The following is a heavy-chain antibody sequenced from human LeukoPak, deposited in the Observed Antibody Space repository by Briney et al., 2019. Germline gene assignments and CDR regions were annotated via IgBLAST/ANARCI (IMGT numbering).Heavy chain of an antibody. D-gene: IGHD4-11*01. CDR3: AQNHYSNYGPMNYFDY. J-gene: IGHJ4*02. V-gene: IGHV3-23*01. Sequence: GGSLRLSCAASGFTFSSYAMNWVRQAPGKGLEWVSTISGSGDNTHYADSVKGRFTISRDKSKNTLYLQMNSLRAEDTAVYYCAQNHYSNYGPMNYFDYWGQGTLVTVSS. CDR1: GFTFSSYA. CDR2: ISGSGDNT.